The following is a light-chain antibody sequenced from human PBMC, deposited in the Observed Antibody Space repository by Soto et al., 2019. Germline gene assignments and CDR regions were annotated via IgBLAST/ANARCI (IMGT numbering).Light chain of an antibody. CDR2: KAS. CDR3: QQSFTPPPT. Sequence: DIQITHSPSTLSASLRYRVTITLRASQSISSWLAWYQQKPGKAPKLLIYKASSLESGVPSRFSGSGSGTGFTLTISSLQPEDFATYYCQQSFTPPPTFGQGTRLE. CDR1: QSISSW. V-gene: IGKV1-5*03. J-gene: IGKJ5*01.